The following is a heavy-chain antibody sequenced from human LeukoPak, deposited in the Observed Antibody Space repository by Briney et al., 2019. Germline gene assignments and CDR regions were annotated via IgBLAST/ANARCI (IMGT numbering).Heavy chain of an antibody. J-gene: IGHJ6*03. Sequence: GGSLRLPCAASGFSFSGYSMYWVRQAPGKGLEYVSAISSNGDSTYYADSVKGRFTISRDNSKNTLYLQMGSLRAEDMGVYYCAKAAYYYYMDVWGKGTTVTVS. CDR3: AKAAYYYYMDV. CDR2: ISSNGDST. D-gene: IGHD6-25*01. CDR1: GFSFSGYS. V-gene: IGHV3-64*02.